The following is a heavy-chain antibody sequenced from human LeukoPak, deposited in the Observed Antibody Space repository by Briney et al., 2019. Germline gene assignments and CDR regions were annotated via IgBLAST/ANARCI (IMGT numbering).Heavy chain of an antibody. J-gene: IGHJ5*02. V-gene: IGHV4-59*01. D-gene: IGHD3-9*01. CDR1: GGSISTYF. Sequence: SETLSLTCTVSGGSISTYFWSWIRQPPGKGLEWIGYFYYSGSTNYNPSLKSRVTVSVDTSKNQFSLKLSSVTAADTAVYYCARSFHILTGFNWFDPWGQGTLVTVSS. CDR3: ARSFHILTGFNWFDP. CDR2: FYYSGST.